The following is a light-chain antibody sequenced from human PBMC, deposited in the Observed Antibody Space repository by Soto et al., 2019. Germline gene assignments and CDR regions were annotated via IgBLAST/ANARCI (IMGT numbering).Light chain of an antibody. V-gene: IGKV1-9*01. CDR1: QGISRS. J-gene: IGKJ4*01. CDR2: GAS. CDR3: QQLTSYPLT. Sequence: DIQLTQSPSFLSASVGDTVTITCRASQGISRSLAWYQQKPGKAPTLLIYGASTLQSDVPSRFSGSGSGTEFTLTINSLQPEDFASYYCQQLTSYPLTFGGGAKVEIK.